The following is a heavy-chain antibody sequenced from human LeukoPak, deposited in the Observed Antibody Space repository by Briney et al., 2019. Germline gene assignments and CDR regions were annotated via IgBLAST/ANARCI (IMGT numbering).Heavy chain of an antibody. D-gene: IGHD6-13*01. CDR2: IYPGDSDT. Sequence: GESLKISCEGSGXRFTSYWIGWVRQMPGKGLEWMGIIYPGDSDTRYSPSFQGQVTISADKSISTAYLQWSSLKASDTAMYYCARQGSRSSWLDYYYGMDVWGQGTTVTVSS. V-gene: IGHV5-51*01. CDR3: ARQGSRSSWLDYYYGMDV. J-gene: IGHJ6*02. CDR1: GXRFTSYW.